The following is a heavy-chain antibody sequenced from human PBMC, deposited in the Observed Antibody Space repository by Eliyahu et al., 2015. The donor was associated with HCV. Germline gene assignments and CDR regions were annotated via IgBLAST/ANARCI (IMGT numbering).Heavy chain of an antibody. V-gene: IGHV3-48*01. Sequence: EVQLVESGGGLVQPGGSLRLSCVASGFTLSSHSMNWVRQAPGKGLEWVSYISVNSTTIHYADSVKGRFTISRDSAKNSLYLQMNSLRAEDTAVYYCARYYYGSGGYYMDVWGKGTTVTVSS. CDR3: ARYYYGSGGYYMDV. CDR1: GFTLSSHS. D-gene: IGHD3-10*01. CDR2: ISVNSTTI. J-gene: IGHJ6*03.